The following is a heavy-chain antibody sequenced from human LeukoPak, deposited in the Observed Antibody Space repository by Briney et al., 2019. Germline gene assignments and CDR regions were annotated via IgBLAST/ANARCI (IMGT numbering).Heavy chain of an antibody. Sequence: ASVKVSCKASGYTLTGYYMHWVRQAPGQGLEWMGWINPNSGGTNYAQKFQGRVTMTTDTSISTAYMELSRLRSDDTAVYYCARGDVSYDSSGYYYYWGQGTLATVSS. CDR2: INPNSGGT. CDR1: GYTLTGYY. D-gene: IGHD3-22*01. J-gene: IGHJ4*02. CDR3: ARGDVSYDSSGYYYY. V-gene: IGHV1-2*02.